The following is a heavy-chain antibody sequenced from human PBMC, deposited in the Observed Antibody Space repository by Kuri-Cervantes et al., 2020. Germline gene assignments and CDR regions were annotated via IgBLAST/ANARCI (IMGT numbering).Heavy chain of an antibody. D-gene: IGHD2-2*01. CDR3: ARILTDLDSTSFDY. Sequence: GESLKISCAASGFTFSSYAMSWVRQAPGKGLEWVSGITGNGGTTYYADSVKGRFTISRDNAKNSLYLQMNSLRAEDTAVYYCARILTDLDSTSFDYWGQGTLVTVSS. V-gene: IGHV3-23*01. J-gene: IGHJ4*02. CDR2: ITGNGGTT. CDR1: GFTFSSYA.